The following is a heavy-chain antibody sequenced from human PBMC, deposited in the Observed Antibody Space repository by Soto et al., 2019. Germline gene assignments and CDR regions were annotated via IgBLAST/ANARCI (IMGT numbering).Heavy chain of an antibody. CDR2: INAGNGNT. Sequence: QVQLVQSGAEVKKPGASVKVSCKASGYTFTSHAMHWVRQAPGQRLEWMGWINAGNGNTKYSQKFQGRVTITRDTSASTAYMGLSSLRSEDTAVYYCARVGAGIVGGMDVWGQGTTVTVSS. V-gene: IGHV1-3*01. J-gene: IGHJ6*02. CDR3: ARVGAGIVGGMDV. CDR1: GYTFTSHA. D-gene: IGHD2-15*01.